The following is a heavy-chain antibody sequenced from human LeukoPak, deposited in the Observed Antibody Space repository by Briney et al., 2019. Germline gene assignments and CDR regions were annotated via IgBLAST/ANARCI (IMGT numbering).Heavy chain of an antibody. CDR2: ISYDGSNK. CDR1: GFTFSSYA. V-gene: IGHV3-30*04. J-gene: IGHJ6*04. CDR3: ARDPTIVVVPCGMDV. D-gene: IGHD2-2*01. Sequence: PGGSLRLSCAASGFTFSSYAMHWVRQAPGKGLEWVAVISYDGSNKYYADSVKGRFTISGDNSKNTLYLQMNSLRAEDTAVYYCARDPTIVVVPCGMDVWGKGTTVTVSS.